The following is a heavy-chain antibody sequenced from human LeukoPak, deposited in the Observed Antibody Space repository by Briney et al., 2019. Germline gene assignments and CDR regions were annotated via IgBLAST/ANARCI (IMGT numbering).Heavy chain of an antibody. CDR3: AKRGGYETMAAFDY. V-gene: IGHV3-23*01. CDR1: GFTFDDYG. CDR2: ISPSGPDT. Sequence: PGGSLRLSCAASGFTFDDYGMSCVRQAPGKGLEWVSAISPSGPDTYYADSVKGRFTISRDNSKNTLYLQMSSLRAEDSAVYYCAKRGGYETMAAFDYWGQGTPVTVSS. D-gene: IGHD3-10*01. J-gene: IGHJ4*02.